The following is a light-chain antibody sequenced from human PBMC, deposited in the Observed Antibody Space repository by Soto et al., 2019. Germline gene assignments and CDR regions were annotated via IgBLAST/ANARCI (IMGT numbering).Light chain of an antibody. Sequence: IVLTQSPGTLSLSPGERATLSCRASQSVSSNSLAWYQQKGGQAPRLLIYGASTRATGIPDRFSGSGSGTDFTLTISRLEPEDLGVYYCHQYGRIPRRFGQGTQVEIK. V-gene: IGKV3-20*01. CDR3: HQYGRIPRR. CDR2: GAS. CDR1: QSVSSNS. J-gene: IGKJ1*01.